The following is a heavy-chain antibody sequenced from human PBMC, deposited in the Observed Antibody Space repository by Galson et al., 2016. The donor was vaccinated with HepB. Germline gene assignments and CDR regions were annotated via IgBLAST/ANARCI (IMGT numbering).Heavy chain of an antibody. D-gene: IGHD2-21*02. CDR1: GFIFSDFD. J-gene: IGHJ6*02. Sequence: SLRLSCATSGFIFSDFDIDWVRQAPGKGLEWVGRIRSKARSHTPEYATSVKGSFPISRDDSKNSMYLEMNTRKTEDTAVYSFTRDSPGDSELDVWGQGVTVTVSS. CDR3: TRDSPGDSELDV. V-gene: IGHV3-72*01. CDR2: IRSKARSHTP.